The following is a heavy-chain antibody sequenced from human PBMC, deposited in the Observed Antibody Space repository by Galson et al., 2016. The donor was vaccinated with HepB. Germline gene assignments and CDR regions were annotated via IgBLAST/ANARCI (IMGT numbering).Heavy chain of an antibody. V-gene: IGHV3-30*03. Sequence: SLRLSCAASGFRLRIYGMNWVRQAPGKGLEWVAADSMDGRRKWYAESVKGRFTISRDNFNNMLFLQMSSLRPDDTAVYFCARRREYCPPAGCSVDYWGQGTLVSVSS. CDR2: DSMDGRRK. J-gene: IGHJ4*02. CDR1: GFRLRIYG. D-gene: IGHD2/OR15-2a*01. CDR3: ARRREYCPPAGCSVDY.